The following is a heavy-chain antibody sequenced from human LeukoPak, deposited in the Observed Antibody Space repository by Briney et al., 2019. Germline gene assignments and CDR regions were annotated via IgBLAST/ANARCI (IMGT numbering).Heavy chain of an antibody. J-gene: IGHJ4*02. CDR3: ARAWGYSNLYFDY. D-gene: IGHD4-11*01. CDR2: INPNSGGT. V-gene: IGHV1-2*02. CDR1: GGTFSSYA. Sequence: ASVKVSCKASGGTFSSYAISWVRQAPGQGLEWMGWINPNSGGTNYAQMFQGRVTMTRDTSITTAYMELSRLRSDDTAVYYCARAWGYSNLYFDYWGQGALVTVSS.